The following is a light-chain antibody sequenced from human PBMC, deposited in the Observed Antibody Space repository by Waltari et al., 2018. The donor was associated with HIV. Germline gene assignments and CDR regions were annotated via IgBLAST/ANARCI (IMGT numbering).Light chain of an antibody. V-gene: IGLV6-57*03. CDR1: SGSIDSNY. J-gene: IGLJ3*02. CDR2: EDT. CDR3: QSSDSIIAV. Sequence: NFMLTQPHSVSGSPGKTVIISCTRSSGSIDSNYVQWYQQRPGSAPILLIYEDTERPSGVSERFSASIDSSSNSASLTISGLKTEDEADYYCQSSDSIIAVFGGGTKLTVL.